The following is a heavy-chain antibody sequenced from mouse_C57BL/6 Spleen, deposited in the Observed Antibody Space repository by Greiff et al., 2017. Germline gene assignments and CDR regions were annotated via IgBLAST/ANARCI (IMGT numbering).Heavy chain of an antibody. Sequence: QVQLQQPGAELVKPGASVKMSCKASGYTFTSYWITWVKQRPGQGLEWIGDIYPGSGSTNYNEKFKSKATLTVDTSSSTAYMQLSSLTSEDSAVYYCASYYDYSYYFDYWGQGTTLTVSS. CDR1: GYTFTSYW. CDR2: IYPGSGST. V-gene: IGHV1-55*01. D-gene: IGHD2-4*01. J-gene: IGHJ2*01. CDR3: ASYYDYSYYFDY.